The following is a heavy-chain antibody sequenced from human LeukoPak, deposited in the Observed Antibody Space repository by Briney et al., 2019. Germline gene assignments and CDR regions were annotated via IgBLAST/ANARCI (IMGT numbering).Heavy chain of an antibody. CDR2: FDPEDGET. J-gene: IGHJ5*02. Sequence: ASVKVSCKVSGYTLTELFMHWVRQAPGKGLEWMGGFDPEDGETIYAQKFQGRVTMTEDTSTDTAYMELSSLRSEDTAVYYCATARSSSSPGNWFDPWGQGTLVTVSS. CDR1: GYTLTELF. V-gene: IGHV1-24*01. CDR3: ATARSSSSPGNWFDP. D-gene: IGHD2-15*01.